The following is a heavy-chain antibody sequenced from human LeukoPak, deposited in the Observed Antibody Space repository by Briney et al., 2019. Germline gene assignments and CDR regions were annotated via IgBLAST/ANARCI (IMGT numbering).Heavy chain of an antibody. CDR3: ARDPTRYSYGSPNWFDP. V-gene: IGHV1-8*03. CDR2: MNPNSGNT. J-gene: IGHJ5*02. Sequence: GASVKVSCKASGYTFTSYDINWVRQATGQGLEWMGWMNPNSGNTGYAQKFQGRVTITRNTSISTAYMELSSLRSEDTAVYYCARDPTRYSYGSPNWFDPWGQGTLVTVSS. CDR1: GYTFTSYD. D-gene: IGHD5-18*01.